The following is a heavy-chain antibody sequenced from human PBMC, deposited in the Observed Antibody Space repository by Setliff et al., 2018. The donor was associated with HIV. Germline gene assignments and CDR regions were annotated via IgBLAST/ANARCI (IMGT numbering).Heavy chain of an antibody. CDR1: GYTFTTYG. V-gene: IGHV1-18*01. CDR3: ARLGSGWSDSYYYAMDI. J-gene: IGHJ6*02. Sequence: ASVKVSCKASGYTFTTYGISWVRQAPGHGLEWMGWISPNFGHTKYAQRFLDRVTMTIDTAMSRAYMELRSLRSDDTAVYFCARLGSGWSDSYYYAMDIWGQGTTVTVSS. D-gene: IGHD6-19*01. CDR2: ISPNFGHT.